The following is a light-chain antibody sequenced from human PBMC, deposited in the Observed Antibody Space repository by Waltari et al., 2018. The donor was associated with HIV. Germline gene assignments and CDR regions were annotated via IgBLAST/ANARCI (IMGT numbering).Light chain of an antibody. V-gene: IGKV1-39*01. Sequence: DIQMTQSPSSLSASVGDRVTITCRASQSISNNLNWYQRKPGKAPNLLIYAASSLESGVPSRFSGSGSGTEFTLTISSLQYEDFATYHCQQSYSSPGTFGQGTKVEI. CDR3: QQSYSSPGT. J-gene: IGKJ1*01. CDR2: AAS. CDR1: QSISNN.